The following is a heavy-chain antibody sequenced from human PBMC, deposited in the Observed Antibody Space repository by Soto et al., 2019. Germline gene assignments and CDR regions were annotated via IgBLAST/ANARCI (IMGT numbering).Heavy chain of an antibody. Sequence: GSSQIDYYWSWIRQPPGKGLEWIGGINHSGSTDCNPSLKSRVTISVDTSTNQLSLMLNSVTAADTAVYYCAIGVNWFDPWGPGTLVTVSS. J-gene: IGHJ5*02. CDR2: INHSGST. V-gene: IGHV4-34*01. CDR3: AIGVNWFDP. CDR1: GSSQIDYY.